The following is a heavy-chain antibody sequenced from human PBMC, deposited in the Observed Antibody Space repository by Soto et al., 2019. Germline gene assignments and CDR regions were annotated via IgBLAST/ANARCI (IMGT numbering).Heavy chain of an antibody. J-gene: IGHJ2*01. CDR2: ISSSGSYT. CDR1: GFTFSDYY. V-gene: IGHV3-11*05. D-gene: IGHD6-13*01. Sequence: QVQLVESGGGLVKPGGSLRLSCAASGFTFSDYYMSWIRQAAEKELEWVSYISSSGSYTNYADSVMGRFTISRDNAKNSLYLQMYNLRAEDTAVFYCERRASGTSNWHFALCGRGTLVTVSS. CDR3: ERRASGTSNWHFAL.